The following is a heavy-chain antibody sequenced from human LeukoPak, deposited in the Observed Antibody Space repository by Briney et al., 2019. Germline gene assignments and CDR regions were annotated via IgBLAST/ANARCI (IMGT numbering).Heavy chain of an antibody. J-gene: IGHJ5*02. CDR2: MNPNSGNT. CDR3: ARVHSGSYSGWFDP. V-gene: IGHV1-8*01. Sequence: ASVKVSCKASGYTFTSYDINWVRQATGQGREWMGWMNPNSGNTGYAQKFQGRVTMTRNTSISTAYMELSSLRSEDTAVYYCARVHSGSYSGWFDPWGQGTLVTVSS. D-gene: IGHD1-26*01. CDR1: GYTFTSYD.